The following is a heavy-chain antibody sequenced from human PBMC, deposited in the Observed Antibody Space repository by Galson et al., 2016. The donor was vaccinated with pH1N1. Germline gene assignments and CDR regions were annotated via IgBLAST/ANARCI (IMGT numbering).Heavy chain of an antibody. CDR3: ARGGTVTNPLAT. CDR2: IYSTGGT. CDR1: GGSMFAYH. J-gene: IGHJ5*02. Sequence: LSLTCSVSGGSMFAYHWNWIRQPPGKGLEWIGYIYSTGGTNYNPSLKSRVAISVNTSNNQFSLNLISVTAADTAVYYCARGGTVTNPLATWGQGTLVTVSS. V-gene: IGHV4-59*01. D-gene: IGHD4-17*01.